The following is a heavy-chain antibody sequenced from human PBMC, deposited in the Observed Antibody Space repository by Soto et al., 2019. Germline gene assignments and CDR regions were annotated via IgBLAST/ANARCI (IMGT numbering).Heavy chain of an antibody. Sequence: ASVKVSCKASGYTFTSYYMHWVRQAPGQGLEWMGIINPSGGSTSYAQKFQGRVTMTRDTSTSTVYMELSSLRSEDTAVYYCARVYAGYYYGMDVWGQGTTVTAP. J-gene: IGHJ6*02. CDR3: ARVYAGYYYGMDV. D-gene: IGHD2-8*01. V-gene: IGHV1-46*01. CDR1: GYTFTSYY. CDR2: INPSGGST.